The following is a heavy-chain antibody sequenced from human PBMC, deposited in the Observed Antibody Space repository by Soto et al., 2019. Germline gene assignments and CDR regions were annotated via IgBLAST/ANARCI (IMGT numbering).Heavy chain of an antibody. CDR3: AKVSEGSMITFGGALAS. D-gene: IGHD3-16*01. CDR1: GFTFSTYG. Sequence: QVQLVESGGGVVQPGRSLRLSCAASGFTFSTYGMHWVRQAPGKWLEWVAVISFDGNIKYYADSVKGRFTIYRDSSKTTLFLQMDSLRAEDTAVYFCAKVSEGSMITFGGALASWGQGTLVTVSS. J-gene: IGHJ5*01. V-gene: IGHV3-30*18. CDR2: ISFDGNIK.